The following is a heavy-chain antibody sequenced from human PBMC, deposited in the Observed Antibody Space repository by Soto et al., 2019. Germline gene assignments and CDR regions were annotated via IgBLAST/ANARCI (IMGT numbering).Heavy chain of an antibody. CDR2: INAGNGNT. CDR1: GYTFTSYA. D-gene: IGHD3-22*01. V-gene: IGHV1-3*01. J-gene: IGHJ4*02. Sequence: ASVKVSCKASGYTFTSYAMHWVRQAPGQRLEWMGWINAGNGNTKYSQKFQGRVTITRDTSAITAYMELSSLRSEDTAVYYCARAYYYDRSAPPHFDYWGQGTLVTVSS. CDR3: ARAYYYDRSAPPHFDY.